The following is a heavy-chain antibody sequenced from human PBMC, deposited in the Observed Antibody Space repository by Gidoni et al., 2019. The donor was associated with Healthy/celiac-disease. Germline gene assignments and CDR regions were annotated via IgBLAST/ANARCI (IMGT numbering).Heavy chain of an antibody. CDR2: INHSGST. V-gene: IGHV4-34*01. D-gene: IGHD5-12*01. J-gene: IGHJ4*02. Sequence: QVQLQQWGAGLLKPSETLSLTCAVYGGSFSGSYWSWIRQPPGKGLEWIWEINHSGSTNYNPSLKSRVTISVDTSKNQFSLKLSSVTAADTAVYYCARVRWWLRPVRNYFDYWGQGTLVTVSS. CDR3: ARVRWWLRPVRNYFDY. CDR1: GGSFSGSY.